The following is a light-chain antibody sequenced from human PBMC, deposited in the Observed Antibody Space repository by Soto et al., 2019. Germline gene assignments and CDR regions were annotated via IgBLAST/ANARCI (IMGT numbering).Light chain of an antibody. Sequence: DVQMTQSPSTLSASVGDRVTITCRASQSINNLLAWYQQKPGKAPKLLIYDVSTLESGVPSRFSGSGSGTEFTLTISSLQLEDFATYYCQQYDSYSLTFGGGTRVEIK. V-gene: IGKV1-5*01. J-gene: IGKJ4*01. CDR2: DVS. CDR3: QQYDSYSLT. CDR1: QSINNL.